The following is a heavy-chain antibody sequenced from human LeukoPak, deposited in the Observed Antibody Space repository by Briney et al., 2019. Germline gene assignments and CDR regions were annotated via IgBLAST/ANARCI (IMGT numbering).Heavy chain of an antibody. J-gene: IGHJ2*01. CDR3: ARRGSKAWYFDL. CDR1: GGSISSGDYY. CDR2: IYYSGST. V-gene: IGHV4-30-4*01. Sequence: PSETLSLTCTVSGGSISSGDYYWSWIRQPPGKGLEWIGYIYYSGSTYYNPSLKSRVTISVDTSKNQFSLKLSSVTAADTAVYYCARRGSKAWYFDLWGRGTLVTVSS. D-gene: IGHD6-13*01.